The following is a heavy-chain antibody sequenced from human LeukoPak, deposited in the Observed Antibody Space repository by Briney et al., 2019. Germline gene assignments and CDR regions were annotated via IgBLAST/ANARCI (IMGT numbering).Heavy chain of an antibody. CDR2: ISGIGGST. CDR3: GKDGGANWFDP. D-gene: IGHD3-16*01. CDR1: GFTFSNYA. V-gene: IGHV3-23*01. J-gene: IGHJ5*02. Sequence: GGSLRLSCAASGFTFSNYAMSWVRQAPGKGLDWVSTISGIGGSTYYADSVKGRFTISRDNSKNTLYLQMNSLRAEDTAVYYCGKDGGANWFDPWGQGTLVTVSS.